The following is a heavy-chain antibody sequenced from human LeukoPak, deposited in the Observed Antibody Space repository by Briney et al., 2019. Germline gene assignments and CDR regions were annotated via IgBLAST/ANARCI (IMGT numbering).Heavy chain of an antibody. CDR1: GGSISSSSYY. J-gene: IGHJ5*02. V-gene: IGHV4-39*07. CDR3: ARVTRRYYYDSSGYPNWFDP. D-gene: IGHD3-22*01. Sequence: PSETLSLTCTVSGGSISSSSYYWGWIRQPPGKGLEWIGSIYYSGSTYYNPSLKSRVTISVDTSKNQFSLKLSSVTAADTAVYYCARVTRRYYYDSSGYPNWFDPWGQGTLVTVSS. CDR2: IYYSGST.